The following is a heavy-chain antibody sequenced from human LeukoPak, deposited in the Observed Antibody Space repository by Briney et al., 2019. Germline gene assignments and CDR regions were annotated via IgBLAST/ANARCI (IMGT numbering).Heavy chain of an antibody. J-gene: IGHJ4*02. V-gene: IGHV3-48*01. CDR2: VGISSGNT. Sequence: GGSLRLSCAASGFTFSDYSMNWVRQAPGKGLEWISYVGISSGNTKYADSVKGRFTISGDKAKNSLYLQMNSLRVEDTAVYYCARDTKYAFDNWGQGTLVIVSS. CDR3: ARDTKYAFDN. D-gene: IGHD2-2*01. CDR1: GFTFSDYS.